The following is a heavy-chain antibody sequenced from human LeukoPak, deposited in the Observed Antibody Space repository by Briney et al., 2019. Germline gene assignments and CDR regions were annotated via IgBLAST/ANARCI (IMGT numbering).Heavy chain of an antibody. J-gene: IGHJ2*01. D-gene: IGHD6-13*01. V-gene: IGHV1-18*04. CDR1: GYTFNNYG. Sequence: ASVKVSCKASGYTFNNYGISWVRQAPGQGLEWMGWISAYNGNTNYAQNLQGRVTMTRETSTSTAYMELRSLRSEDTAVYYCASYSSSWYSLWYFDLWGRGTLVTVSS. CDR3: ASYSSSWYSLWYFDL. CDR2: ISAYNGNT.